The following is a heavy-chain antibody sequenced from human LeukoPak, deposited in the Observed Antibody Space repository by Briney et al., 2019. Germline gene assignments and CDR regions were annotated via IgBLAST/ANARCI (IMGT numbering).Heavy chain of an antibody. CDR1: GGSFSGYY. J-gene: IGHJ4*02. Sequence: PSETLSLTCAVYGGSFSGYYWSWIRQPPGKELEWIGEINHSGSTNYNPSLKSRVTISVDASKNQFSLKLSSVTAADTAVYYCARGVVPDYWDQGTLVTVSS. D-gene: IGHD3-22*01. V-gene: IGHV4-34*01. CDR3: ARGVVPDY. CDR2: INHSGST.